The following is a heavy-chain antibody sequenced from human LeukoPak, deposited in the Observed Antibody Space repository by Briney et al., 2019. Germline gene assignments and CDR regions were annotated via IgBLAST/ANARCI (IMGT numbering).Heavy chain of an antibody. Sequence: PGGSLRLXCAASGFTFTSYSMNWVRQAPGKGLEWVSSISSSGNYIYYADSVKGRFTISRDNARNSLYLQMNSLRAEDTAVYYCARGGRGTIIMIVVAALDYWGRGTLVTVSS. CDR1: GFTFTSYS. CDR2: ISSSGNYI. J-gene: IGHJ4*02. CDR3: ARGGRGTIIMIVVAALDY. V-gene: IGHV3-21*01. D-gene: IGHD3-22*01.